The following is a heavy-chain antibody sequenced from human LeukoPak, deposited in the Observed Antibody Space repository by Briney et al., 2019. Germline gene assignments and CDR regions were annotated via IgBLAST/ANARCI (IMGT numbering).Heavy chain of an antibody. D-gene: IGHD3-9*01. V-gene: IGHV4-38-2*02. CDR1: GYSISSGYY. CDR2: IYHSGST. CDR3: ARIKLGIPSYFDY. Sequence: PSETLSLTCTVSGYSISSGYYWGWIRQPPGKGLEWIGGIYHSGSTYYNPSLKSRVTISVDTSKNQFSLKLSSVTAADTAVYYCARIKLGIPSYFDYWGQGTLVTVSS. J-gene: IGHJ4*02.